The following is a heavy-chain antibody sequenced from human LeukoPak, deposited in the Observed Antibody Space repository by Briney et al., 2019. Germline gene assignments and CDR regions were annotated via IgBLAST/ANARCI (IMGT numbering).Heavy chain of an antibody. V-gene: IGHV3-48*02. CDR3: ARVGTTGIDFDY. J-gene: IGHJ4*02. D-gene: IGHD1-1*01. CDR1: GFTFRNCS. Sequence: PGWSLRLSCAASGFTFRNCSMTWVRQAPGKGLEWASYISSSSSTIYYADSVKGRFNISRDNAKNSLCLQMNSLRDEDTAVYYCARVGTTGIDFDYWGQGTLVTVSS. CDR2: ISSSSSTI.